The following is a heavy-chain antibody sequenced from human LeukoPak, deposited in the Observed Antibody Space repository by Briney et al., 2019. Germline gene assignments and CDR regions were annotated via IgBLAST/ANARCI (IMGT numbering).Heavy chain of an antibody. Sequence: GGSLRLSCTASGLSFSDYSMNWVRQAPGKGLEWVANIKQDGSEQYYVDSVKGRFTISRDNAKNSLSLQMNSLRAEDTAVYYCARPLLYYYGSETYFWFDPWGQGTLVTVSS. J-gene: IGHJ5*02. CDR1: GLSFSDYS. CDR2: IKQDGSEQ. CDR3: ARPLLYYYGSETYFWFDP. D-gene: IGHD3-10*01. V-gene: IGHV3-7*01.